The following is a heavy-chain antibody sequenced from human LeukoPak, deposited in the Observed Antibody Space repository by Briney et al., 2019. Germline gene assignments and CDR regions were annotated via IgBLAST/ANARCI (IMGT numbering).Heavy chain of an antibody. Sequence: PSETLSLTCTVSGGSISSYYWSWIRQPPGKGLEWIGYIYYSGSTNYNPSLKSRVTISVDTSKNQFSLKLSSVTAADTAVYYCARDRSDGHLDYWGQGTLVTVSS. CDR3: ARDRSDGHLDY. CDR1: GGSISSYY. V-gene: IGHV4-59*01. J-gene: IGHJ4*02. CDR2: IYYSGST. D-gene: IGHD5-24*01.